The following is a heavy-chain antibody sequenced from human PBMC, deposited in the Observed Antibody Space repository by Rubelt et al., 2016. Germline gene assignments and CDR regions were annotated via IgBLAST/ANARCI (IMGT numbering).Heavy chain of an antibody. CDR2: INQDGSEK. Sequence: EVQLVESGGGLVQPGGSLRLSCAASGFTFSSSWMTWVRQDTRKRLEWVATINQDGSEKYYVDSVKGRFTISRDNAKSSLHLQMNSLRAEDTAVYYCARDLGWNYDHWGQGSLVIVSS. CDR1: GFTFSSSW. CDR3: ARDLGWNYDH. D-gene: IGHD1-7*01. V-gene: IGHV3-7*01. J-gene: IGHJ5*02.